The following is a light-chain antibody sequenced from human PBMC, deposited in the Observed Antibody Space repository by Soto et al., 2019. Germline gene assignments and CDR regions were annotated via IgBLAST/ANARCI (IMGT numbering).Light chain of an antibody. V-gene: IGKV3-20*01. CDR3: QHYGSSPPFT. CDR1: QSVSNNY. CDR2: GAS. Sequence: DIVLTQSPGTLSLSPGERATLACRASQSVSNNYLAWYQQKPGQAPRLLIYGASNRATGIPDRFSGSGSGTYFTLTISRLEPDDFAVYYCQHYGSSPPFTFGPGTTVDI. J-gene: IGKJ3*01.